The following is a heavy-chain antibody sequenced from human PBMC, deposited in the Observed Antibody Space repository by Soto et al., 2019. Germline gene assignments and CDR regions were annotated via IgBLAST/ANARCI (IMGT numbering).Heavy chain of an antibody. V-gene: IGHV4-38-2*01. CDR3: ARGWVVVAATFFDY. CDR2: IYESGST. J-gene: IGHJ4*02. CDR1: GYSMSSGYY. D-gene: IGHD2-15*01. Sequence: SETLSLTCAVSGYSMSSGYYWGWIRQPPGKGLEWIGSIYESGSTYYNPSLKSRVTMSVDTSKNQFSLKLTSVTAADTAVYYCARGWVVVAATFFDYWGQGTLVTVSS.